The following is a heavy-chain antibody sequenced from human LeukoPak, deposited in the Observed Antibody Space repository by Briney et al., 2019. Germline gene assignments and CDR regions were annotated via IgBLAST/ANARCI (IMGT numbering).Heavy chain of an antibody. Sequence: ASVKVSCKASGCTFTGYYMHWVRQAPGQGLEWMGIINPSGGSTSYAQKFQGRVTMTRDMSTSTVYMELSSLRSEDTAIYYCAREDYYDSGSSDYWGQGTLVTVSS. CDR1: GCTFTGYY. V-gene: IGHV1-46*01. J-gene: IGHJ4*02. D-gene: IGHD3-22*01. CDR3: AREDYYDSGSSDY. CDR2: INPSGGST.